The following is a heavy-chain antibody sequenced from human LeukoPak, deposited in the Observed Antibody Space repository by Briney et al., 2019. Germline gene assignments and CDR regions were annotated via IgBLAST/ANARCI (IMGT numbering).Heavy chain of an antibody. CDR3: TRASGRYYDFWSGYGNYYYGMDV. V-gene: IGHV3-49*04. CDR1: GFTYGDYA. J-gene: IGHJ6*02. CDR2: IRSKAYGGTP. Sequence: SGGPLRLSCTPSGFTYGDYAMSWVRQAPGKGLEWVGFIRSKAYGGTPEYAASVKGRFTISRDDSKSIAYLQMNSLKTEDTAVYYCTRASGRYYDFWSGYGNYYYGMDVWGQGTTVTVSS. D-gene: IGHD3-3*01.